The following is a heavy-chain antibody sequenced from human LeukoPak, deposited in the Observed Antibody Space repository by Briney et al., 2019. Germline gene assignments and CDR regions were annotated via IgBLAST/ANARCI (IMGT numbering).Heavy chain of an antibody. J-gene: IGHJ4*02. D-gene: IGHD6-19*01. V-gene: IGHV3-48*01. CDR2: ISSSSSTI. CDR3: ARGLGIAVAGTRDY. CDR1: GFTFSSYS. Sequence: PGGSLRLSCAASGFTFSSYSMNWVRQAPGKGLEWVSYISSSSSTIYYTDSVKGRFTISRDNAKNSLYLQMNSLRAEDTAVYHCARGLGIAVAGTRDYWGQGTLVTVSS.